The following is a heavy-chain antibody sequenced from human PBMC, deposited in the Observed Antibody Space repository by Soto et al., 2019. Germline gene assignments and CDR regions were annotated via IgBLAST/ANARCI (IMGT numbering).Heavy chain of an antibody. CDR3: ARDLGGWTDY. CDR2: INAGNGNT. Sequence: ASVKVSCKASGYTFTIYSMQWVRQAPGQRLEWMGWINAGNGNTKYSQKFQGRVTITRDTSASTAYMELSSLRSEDTAVYYCARDLGGWTDYWGQGTLVSVSS. V-gene: IGHV1-3*01. J-gene: IGHJ4*02. D-gene: IGHD6-19*01. CDR1: GYTFTIYS.